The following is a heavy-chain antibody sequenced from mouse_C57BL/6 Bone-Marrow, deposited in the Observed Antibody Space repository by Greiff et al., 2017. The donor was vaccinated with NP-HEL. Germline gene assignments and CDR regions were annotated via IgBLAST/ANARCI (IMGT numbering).Heavy chain of an antibody. D-gene: IGHD1-1*01. Sequence: DVQLVESGGGLVQPKGSLKLSCAASGFTFNTYAMHWVRQAPGKGLEWVARIRSKSSNYATFYADSVKDRFTISRDDSQSMLYLQMNNLKTEDTAMYYCVRDRGYYGSSFYYFDYWGQGTTLTVSS. CDR1: GFTFNTYA. CDR2: IRSKSSNYAT. J-gene: IGHJ2*01. CDR3: VRDRGYYGSSFYYFDY. V-gene: IGHV10-3*01.